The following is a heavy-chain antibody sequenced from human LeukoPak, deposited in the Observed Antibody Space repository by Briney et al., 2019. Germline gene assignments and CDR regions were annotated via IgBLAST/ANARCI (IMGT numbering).Heavy chain of an antibody. D-gene: IGHD2-21*02. J-gene: IGHJ2*01. V-gene: IGHV3-11*01. Sequence: GGSLRLSCAASGFTFSDYYMSWIRQAPGKGLEWVSYISTSGSTIYYADSVKGRFTISRDNAKNSLYLQMNSLRAEDTAVYYCAKGPPREFCGVACSLRASSDLGGGAPLVPFSS. CDR3: AKGPPREFCGVACSLRASSDL. CDR1: GFTFSDYY. CDR2: ISTSGSTI.